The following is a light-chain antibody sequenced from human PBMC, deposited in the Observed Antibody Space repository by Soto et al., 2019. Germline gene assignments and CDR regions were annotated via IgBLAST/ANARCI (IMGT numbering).Light chain of an antibody. V-gene: IGLV2-14*01. J-gene: IGLJ2*01. CDR2: DVS. Sequence: QYALTQPASVSGSPGQSIAISCTGTSSDIGGYNYVSWYQQYPGKAPKLIIYDVSNRPSGVSNRFSGSKSGNTASLTISGLQAEDEADYYCSSYTSSSTLEIGGGTKLTVL. CDR1: SSDIGGYNY. CDR3: SSYTSSSTLE.